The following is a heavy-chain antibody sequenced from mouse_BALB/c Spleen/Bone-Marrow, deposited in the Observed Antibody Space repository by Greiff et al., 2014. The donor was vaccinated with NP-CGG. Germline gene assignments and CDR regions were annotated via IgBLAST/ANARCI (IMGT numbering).Heavy chain of an antibody. D-gene: IGHD1-2*01. CDR1: GYTFTSYW. V-gene: IGHV1-7*01. J-gene: IGHJ3*01. CDR2: INPSTGYT. CDR3: ARGKGYGYVWFAY. Sequence: VKLMESGAELAKPGASVKMSCKASGYTFTSYWMHWVKQRPGQGLEWIGYINPSTGYTEYNQKFKDKATLTADKSSSTAYVQLSSLTSEDSAVYYCARGKGYGYVWFAYWGRGTLVTVSA.